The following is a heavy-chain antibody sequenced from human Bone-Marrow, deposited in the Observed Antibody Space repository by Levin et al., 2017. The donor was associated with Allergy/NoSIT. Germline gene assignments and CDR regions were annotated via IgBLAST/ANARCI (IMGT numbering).Heavy chain of an antibody. CDR1: GYSFTYYW. J-gene: IGHJ4*02. V-gene: IGHV5-51*01. Sequence: GGSLRLSCKGSGYSFTYYWIGWVRQMPGKGLEWMGIIHPRDSDTRYSPSFQGQVTISADKSITTAHVQWSSLKASDTAMYYCAIPYGSESFYNPHQYYFDYWGQGTLVTVSS. CDR3: AIPYGSESFYNPHQYYFDY. D-gene: IGHD3-10*01. CDR2: IHPRDSDT.